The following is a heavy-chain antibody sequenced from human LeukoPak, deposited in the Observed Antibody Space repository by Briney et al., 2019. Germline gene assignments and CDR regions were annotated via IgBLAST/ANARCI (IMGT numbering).Heavy chain of an antibody. CDR1: GFAFSSYG. CDR2: IWYDGSNK. V-gene: IGHV3-33*01. CDR3: ARDQLPALEWSARGGIQH. Sequence: PGRSLRLSCAAAGFAFSSYGMHWVRQAPGKGLEWVAVIWYDGSNKYYADSVKGRFTISRDNSKNTLYLQMNSLRAEDTAVYYCARDQLPALEWSARGGIQHWGQGTLVTVSS. J-gene: IGHJ1*01. D-gene: IGHD3-3*01.